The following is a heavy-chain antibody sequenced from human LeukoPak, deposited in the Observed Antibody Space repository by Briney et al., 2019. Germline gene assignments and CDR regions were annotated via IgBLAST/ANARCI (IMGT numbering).Heavy chain of an antibody. J-gene: IGHJ4*02. CDR3: ARDMSDSSGYPLFDY. V-gene: IGHV3-48*01. CDR2: IDSGGGTP. Sequence: GGSLRLSCAASGFTFSGYRMNWVRQAPGKGLEWISYIDSGGGTPYYADSVKGRFTISRDNAMNSVSLQMNSLRAEDTAVYYCARDMSDSSGYPLFDYWGQGTLVTVSS. CDR1: GFTFSGYR. D-gene: IGHD3-22*01.